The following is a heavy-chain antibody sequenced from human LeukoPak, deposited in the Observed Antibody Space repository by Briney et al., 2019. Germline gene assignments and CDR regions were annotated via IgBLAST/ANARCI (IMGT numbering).Heavy chain of an antibody. D-gene: IGHD3-22*01. J-gene: IGHJ4*02. CDR2: INHSGST. CDR3: ARGDYYDSSGLDY. V-gene: IGHV4-34*01. Sequence: SETLSLTCAVYGGSFSGYYWSWIRQPPGKGLEWIGEINHSGSTNYNPSLKSRVTISVDTSKNQFSLKLSSVTAADTAVYYCARGDYYDSSGLDYWGQGTLVTVSS. CDR1: GGSFSGYY.